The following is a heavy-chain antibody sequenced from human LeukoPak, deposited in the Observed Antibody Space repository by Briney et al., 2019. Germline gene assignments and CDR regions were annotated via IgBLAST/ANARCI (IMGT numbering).Heavy chain of an antibody. D-gene: IGHD1-26*01. CDR3: ARERREGGSYYYYYYMDV. V-gene: IGHV1-69*05. J-gene: IGHJ6*03. Sequence: ASVKLSCKASGGTFSSYAISWVRQAPGQGLEWMGGIIPIFGTANYAQKFQGRVTITTDESTSTAYMELSSLRSEDTAVYYCARERREGGSYYYYYYMDVWGKGTTVTVSS. CDR1: GGTFSSYA. CDR2: IIPIFGTA.